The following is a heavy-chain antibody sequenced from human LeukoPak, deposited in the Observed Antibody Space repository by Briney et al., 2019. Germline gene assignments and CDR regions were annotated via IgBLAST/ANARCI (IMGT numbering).Heavy chain of an antibody. Sequence: ASVKVSCKASGYTFISYGISWVRQAPGQGLEWMGWISAYNGNTNYAQKLQGRVTMSTDTSTSTAYMELRSLRSDDTAVYYCARLSDYGGNSNYFDLWGRGTLVTVSS. J-gene: IGHJ2*01. CDR3: ARLSDYGGNSNYFDL. CDR1: GYTFISYG. CDR2: ISAYNGNT. V-gene: IGHV1-18*01. D-gene: IGHD4-23*01.